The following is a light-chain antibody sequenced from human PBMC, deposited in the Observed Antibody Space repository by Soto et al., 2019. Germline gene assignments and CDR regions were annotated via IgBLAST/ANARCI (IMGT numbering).Light chain of an antibody. J-gene: IGKJ5*01. CDR3: QQYESSPT. Sequence: DIVLTQSPGTLFLSPGERATLSCRASQSLSSSYLAWYQQKPGQPPRLLIYGASNRATGIPDRFSGSGSGADFTLTISRLEPEDFAVYYCQQYESSPTFGQGTRLEI. CDR1: QSLSSSY. V-gene: IGKV3-20*01. CDR2: GAS.